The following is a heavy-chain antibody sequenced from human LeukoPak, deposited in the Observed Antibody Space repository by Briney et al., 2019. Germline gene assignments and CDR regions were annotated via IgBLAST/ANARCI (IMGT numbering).Heavy chain of an antibody. Sequence: GGSLRLSCVGSGFTFSRYGISWVRQAPGKGLEWVAAISGGGATTYYADSVNGRFTISRDNSKNTLYLQMNSLRAEDTAVYYCAKTKPLGTGYFDYWGQGTLVTVSS. CDR2: ISGGGATT. CDR3: AKTKPLGTGYFDY. V-gene: IGHV3-23*01. CDR1: GFTFSRYG. D-gene: IGHD1-14*01. J-gene: IGHJ4*02.